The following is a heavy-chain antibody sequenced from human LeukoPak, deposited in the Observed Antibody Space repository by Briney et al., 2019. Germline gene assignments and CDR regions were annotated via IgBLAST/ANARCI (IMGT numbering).Heavy chain of an antibody. D-gene: IGHD1-26*01. CDR3: ARPIVGGFDDAFDI. V-gene: IGHV1-69*13. CDR2: IIPIFGTA. Sequence: SVKVSCKASGGTFSSYAISWVRQAPGQGLEWMGGIIPIFGTANYAQKFQGRVTITADESTSTAYMELSSLRSEDTAVYYCARPIVGGFDDAFDIWGQGTMVTVSS. CDR1: GGTFSSYA. J-gene: IGHJ3*02.